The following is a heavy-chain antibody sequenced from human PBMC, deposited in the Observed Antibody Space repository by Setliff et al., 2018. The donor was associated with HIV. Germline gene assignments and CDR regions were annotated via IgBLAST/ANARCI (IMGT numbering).Heavy chain of an antibody. D-gene: IGHD3-3*01. J-gene: IGHJ6*03. V-gene: IGHV1-69*02. CDR1: GGTFSSYT. CDR2: IIPILGVA. CDR3: VRGVQSPPHYSYYYMDV. Sequence: SVKVSCKASGGTFSSYTISWVRQAPGQGLDWMGRIIPILGVANYAQRFQGKVTITADKSTGTAYMELTSLRFDDTAMYYCVRGVQSPPHYSYYYMDVWGEGTMVTVSS.